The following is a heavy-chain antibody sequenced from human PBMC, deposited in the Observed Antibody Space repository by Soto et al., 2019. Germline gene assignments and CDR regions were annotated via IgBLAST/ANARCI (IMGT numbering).Heavy chain of an antibody. CDR3: AKRAYCGGDCHFDY. V-gene: IGHV3-23*01. Sequence: GESLKISCAASGFTFSGYAMGWVRQAPGKGLEWVSSISGGGISIYYADSVKGRFTISRDNSKNTVYLQMSSLRAEDTALYYCAKRAYCGGDCHFDYWGQGTLVTVSS. D-gene: IGHD2-21*02. CDR2: ISGGGISI. CDR1: GFTFSGYA. J-gene: IGHJ4*02.